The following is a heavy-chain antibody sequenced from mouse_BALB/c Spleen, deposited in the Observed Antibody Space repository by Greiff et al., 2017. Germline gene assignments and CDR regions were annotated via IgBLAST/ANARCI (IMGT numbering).Heavy chain of an antibody. CDR1: GYAFSSYW. J-gene: IGHJ4*01. Sequence: VKLQESGAELVRPGSSVKISCKASGYAFSSYWMNWVKQRPGQGLEWIGQIYPGDGDTNYNGKFKGKATLTADKSSSTAYMQLSSLTSEDSAVYFCARQYYAMDYWGQGTSVTVSS. CDR3: ARQYYAMDY. CDR2: IYPGDGDT. V-gene: IGHV1-80*01.